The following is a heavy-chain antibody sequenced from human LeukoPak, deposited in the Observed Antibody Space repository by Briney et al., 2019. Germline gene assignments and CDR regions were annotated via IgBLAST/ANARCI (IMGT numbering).Heavy chain of an antibody. D-gene: IGHD2/OR15-2a*01. Sequence: SSETLSLTCAVYGGSFSGYYWSWIRQPPGKGLEWIGEINHSGSTNYNPSLKSRVTISVDTSKNQFSLKLSSVTAADTAVYYCARGVSQDYWGQGTLVTVSS. CDR1: GGSFSGYY. J-gene: IGHJ4*02. CDR3: ARGVSQDY. CDR2: INHSGST. V-gene: IGHV4-34*01.